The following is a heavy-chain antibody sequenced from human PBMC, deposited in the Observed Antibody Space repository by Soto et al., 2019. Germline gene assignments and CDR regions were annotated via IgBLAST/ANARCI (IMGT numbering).Heavy chain of an antibody. Sequence: ASVKVSCKASGYTFTSYAMHWVRQAPGQRLEWMGWINAGNGNTKYSQKFQGRVTITRDKSASTAYMELSSLRSEDTAVYYCARGSVEWLLMGASGEPFDYWGQGTLVTVSS. CDR2: INAGNGNT. V-gene: IGHV1-3*01. CDR3: ARGSVEWLLMGASGEPFDY. D-gene: IGHD3-3*01. CDR1: GYTFTSYA. J-gene: IGHJ4*02.